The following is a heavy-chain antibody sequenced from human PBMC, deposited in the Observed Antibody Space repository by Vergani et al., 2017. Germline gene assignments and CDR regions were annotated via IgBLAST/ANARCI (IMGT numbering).Heavy chain of an antibody. CDR1: GGSFSGYY. J-gene: IGHJ4*02. V-gene: IGHV4-34*01. Sequence: QVQLQQWGAGLLKPSETLSLTCAVYGGSFSGYYWSWIRQPPGKGLEWIGYIYYSGSTNYNPSLKSRVTISVDTSKNQFSLKLSSVTAADTAVYYCARDTPSGIDEILGWYFDYGGQGTLVTVSS. CDR3: ARDTPSGIDEILGWYFDY. D-gene: IGHD3-9*01. CDR2: IYYSGST.